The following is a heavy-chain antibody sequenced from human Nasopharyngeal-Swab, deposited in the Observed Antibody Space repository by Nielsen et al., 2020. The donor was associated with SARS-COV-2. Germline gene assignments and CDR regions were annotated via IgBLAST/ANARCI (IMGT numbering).Heavy chain of an antibody. CDR2: ISSSSSYI. D-gene: IGHD3-3*01. CDR1: GFTFSSYS. J-gene: IGHJ6*03. V-gene: IGHV3-21*01. CDR3: ASLRYYDFWSGYYPKDYYYYMDV. Sequence: GASLQISCAASGFTFSSYSMNWVRQAPGEGLEWVSSISSSSSYIYYADSVKGRFAISRDNAKNSLYLQMNSLRAEDTAVYYCASLRYYDFWSGYYPKDYYYYMDVWGKGTTVTVSS.